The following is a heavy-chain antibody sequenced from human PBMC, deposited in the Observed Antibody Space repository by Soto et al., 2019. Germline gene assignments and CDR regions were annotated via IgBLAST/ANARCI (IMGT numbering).Heavy chain of an antibody. V-gene: IGHV1-69*01. CDR1: GGTFSSYA. CDR2: IIPIFGTA. Sequence: QVQLVQSGAEVKKPGSSVKVSCTASGGTFSSYAISWVRQAPGQGLEWMGGIIPIFGTANYAQKFQGRVTITADESTSTAYMELSGLRSEDTAVYYCASTKSGSGSYFNWFDPWGQGTLVTVSS. CDR3: ASTKSGSGSYFNWFDP. D-gene: IGHD3-10*01. J-gene: IGHJ5*02.